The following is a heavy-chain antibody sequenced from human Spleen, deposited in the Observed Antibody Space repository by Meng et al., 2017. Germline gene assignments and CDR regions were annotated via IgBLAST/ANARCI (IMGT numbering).Heavy chain of an antibody. CDR2: IYTSGDT. D-gene: IGHD5-18*01. CDR3: ATGYSYGFPVYYYYGMDV. Sequence: SETLSLTCTVSGVSIGSGSYYWSWIRQPAGKGLEWIGRIYTSGDTNYNPSLKSRVTISVDTSKNQFSPKLSSVTAADTAVYYCATGYSYGFPVYYYYGMDVWGQGTTVTVSS. CDR1: GVSIGSGSYY. J-gene: IGHJ6*02. V-gene: IGHV4-61*02.